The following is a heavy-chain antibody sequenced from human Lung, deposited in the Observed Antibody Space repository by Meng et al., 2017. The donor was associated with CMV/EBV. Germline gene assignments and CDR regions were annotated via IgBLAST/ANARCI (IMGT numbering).Heavy chain of an antibody. J-gene: IGHJ4*02. Sequence: QPVPTRVKPQQPLTLTGTFLGFSPSTRGVGVGCIRQSPGKAREWLALSYWADEKRYSPSLKSRRTITKDTSKNQVVLTMTNMEPVDTSTYYCALASAMITFVGVSVEDQAVGFDYWGQGTLVTVSS. CDR2: SYWADEK. CDR3: ALASAMITFVGVSVEDQAVGFDY. V-gene: IGHV2-5*02. D-gene: IGHD3-16*02. CDR1: GFSPSTRGVG.